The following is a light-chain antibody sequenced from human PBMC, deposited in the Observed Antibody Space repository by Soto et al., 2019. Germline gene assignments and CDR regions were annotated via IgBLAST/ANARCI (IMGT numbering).Light chain of an antibody. V-gene: IGKV2-28*01. CDR1: QSLLHSNGFKY. J-gene: IGKJ1*01. CDR2: LGS. CDR3: MQALQTPT. Sequence: DIVMTQSPLSLPVTPGEPASISFRSSQSLLHSNGFKYLDWYLQKPGQSPQLLIYLGSNRASGVPDRFSGSGSGTDFTLRISRVEAEDVGVYYCMQALQTPTFGQGTKVDIK.